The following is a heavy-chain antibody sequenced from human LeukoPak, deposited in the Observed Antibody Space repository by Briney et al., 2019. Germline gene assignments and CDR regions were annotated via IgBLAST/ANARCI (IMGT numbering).Heavy chain of an antibody. CDR3: ARQGDQLLSLNWFDP. J-gene: IGHJ5*02. Sequence: NPSETLSLTCTVSGGSISSYYWSWIRQPPGKGLEWIGYIYYSGSTNYNPSLKSRVTISVDTSKNQFSLKLSSVTAADTAVYYCARQGDQLLSLNWFDPWGQGTLVTVSS. CDR1: GGSISSYY. D-gene: IGHD2-2*01. V-gene: IGHV4-59*08. CDR2: IYYSGST.